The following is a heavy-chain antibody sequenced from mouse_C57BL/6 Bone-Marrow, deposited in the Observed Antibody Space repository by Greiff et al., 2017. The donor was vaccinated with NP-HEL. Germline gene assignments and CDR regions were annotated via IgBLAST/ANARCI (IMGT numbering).Heavy chain of an antibody. V-gene: IGHV1-18*01. CDR3: ARYPYYYGSSSYWYFDV. CDR2: INPNNGGT. Sequence: EVQLQQSGPELVKPGASVKIPCKASGYTFPDYNMDWVKQSHGKSLEWIGDINPNNGGTIYNQKFKGKATLTVDKSSSTAYIELRSLTSEDTAVYYCARYPYYYGSSSYWYFDVWGTGTTVTVSS. J-gene: IGHJ1*03. CDR1: GYTFPDYN. D-gene: IGHD1-1*01.